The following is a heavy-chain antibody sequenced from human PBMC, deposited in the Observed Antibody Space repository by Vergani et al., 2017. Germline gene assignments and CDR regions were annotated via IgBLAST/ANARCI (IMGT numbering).Heavy chain of an antibody. CDR3: ARANCSSTSCYGGYFDY. J-gene: IGHJ4*02. Sequence: QVQPVQSGAEVKKPGASVKVSCKASGYTFTGYYMHWVRQAPGQGLEWMGWINPNSGGTNYAQKFQGRVTMTRDTSISTAYMELSRLRSDDTAVYYCARANCSSTSCYGGYFDYWGQGTLVTVSS. V-gene: IGHV1-2*02. CDR1: GYTFTGYY. CDR2: INPNSGGT. D-gene: IGHD2-2*01.